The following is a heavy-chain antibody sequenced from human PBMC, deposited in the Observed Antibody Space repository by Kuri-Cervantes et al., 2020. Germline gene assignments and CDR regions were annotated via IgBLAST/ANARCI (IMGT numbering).Heavy chain of an antibody. CDR1: GFTFSSYA. V-gene: IGHV3-33*08. CDR3: ARGTVWGSYRTDLDY. J-gene: IGHJ4*02. CDR2: IWYDGSNK. Sequence: GESLKISCAASGFTFSSYAMHWVRQAPGKGLEWVAVIWYDGSNKYYADSVKGRFTISRDNSKNTLYLQMNSLRAEDTAVYYCARGTVWGSYRTDLDYWGQGTLVTVSS. D-gene: IGHD3-16*02.